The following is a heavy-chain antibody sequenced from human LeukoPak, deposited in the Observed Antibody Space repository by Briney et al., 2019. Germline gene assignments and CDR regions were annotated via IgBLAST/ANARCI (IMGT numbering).Heavy chain of an antibody. J-gene: IGHJ4*02. Sequence: GGSLRLSCAASGFTFSSYWMNWVRQAPGKGLEWVANIKPDGGETYYADSVKGRFTISRDNAKNSLYLQMKSLRAEDTALYYCARDSDYYSSGWSPWDYWGQGTLVTVSS. CDR2: IKPDGGET. V-gene: IGHV3-7*03. D-gene: IGHD6-19*01. CDR3: ARDSDYYSSGWSPWDY. CDR1: GFTFSSYW.